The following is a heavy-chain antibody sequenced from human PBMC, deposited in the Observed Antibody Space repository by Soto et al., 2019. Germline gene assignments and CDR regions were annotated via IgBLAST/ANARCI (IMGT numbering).Heavy chain of an antibody. V-gene: IGHV5-10-1*01. D-gene: IGHD3-3*01. CDR2: IDPSDSYT. J-gene: IGHJ4*02. CDR1: GYSFTIYW. Sequence: RGESLKISCKGSGYSFTIYWISWVRQMPGKGLEWMGRIDPSDSYTNYSPSFQGHVTISADKSISTAYLQWSSLKASDTAMYYCARLVRYDFWSGYFFDYWGQGTLVTVSS. CDR3: ARLVRYDFWSGYFFDY.